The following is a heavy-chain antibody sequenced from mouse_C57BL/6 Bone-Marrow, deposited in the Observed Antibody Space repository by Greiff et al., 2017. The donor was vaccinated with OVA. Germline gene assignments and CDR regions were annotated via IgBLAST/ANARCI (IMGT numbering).Heavy chain of an antibody. CDR3: ARKTSYYYGMDY. Sequence: EVQLVESGGGLVKPGGSLKLSCAASGFTFSSYAMSWVRQTPEKRLEWVATISDGGSYTYYPDNVKGRFTISRDNAKNNLYLQMSHLKSEDTAMYYCARKTSYYYGMDYWGQGTSVTVSS. D-gene: IGHD6-1*01. CDR2: ISDGGSYT. V-gene: IGHV5-4*01. CDR1: GFTFSSYA. J-gene: IGHJ4*01.